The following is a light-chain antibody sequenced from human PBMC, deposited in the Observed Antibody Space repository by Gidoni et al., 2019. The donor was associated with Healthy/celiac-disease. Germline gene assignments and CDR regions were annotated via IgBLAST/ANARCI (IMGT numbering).Light chain of an antibody. CDR2: RNN. Sequence: QSVLTQPPSESGTPGQRVTISCSGSSSNIGSNYVYWYQQLPGTAPKLLIYRNNQRPSVFPGRFSGSKSGTSASLALSGLRSEDEADYYCAAWDDSLSCPVFGGATKLTVL. CDR3: AAWDDSLSCPV. J-gene: IGLJ3*02. V-gene: IGLV1-47*01. CDR1: SSNIGSNY.